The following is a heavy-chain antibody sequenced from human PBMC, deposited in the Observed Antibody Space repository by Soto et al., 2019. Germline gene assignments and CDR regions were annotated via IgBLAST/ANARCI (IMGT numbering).Heavy chain of an antibody. D-gene: IGHD3-16*01. CDR3: AGGGYSEIYYSYDMDV. V-gene: IGHV1-18*01. Sequence: ASGKVSCKASGYTFTSYGISWVRQAPGQGLEWMGWISAYNGNTNYAQKLQGRVTMTTDTSTSTAYMELRSLRSDDTAVYYCAGGGYSEIYYSYDMDVWGKGTTVTVSS. J-gene: IGHJ6*03. CDR2: ISAYNGNT. CDR1: GYTFTSYG.